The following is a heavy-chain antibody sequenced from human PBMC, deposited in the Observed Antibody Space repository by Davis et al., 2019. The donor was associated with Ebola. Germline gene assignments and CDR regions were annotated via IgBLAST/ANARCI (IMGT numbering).Heavy chain of an antibody. CDR1: GFTFSNYG. CDR3: ANIESGSWYPYFYYYAMDV. V-gene: IGHV3-30*18. CDR2: ISSDGSNK. J-gene: IGHJ6*02. D-gene: IGHD6-13*01. Sequence: GESLKISCAASGFTFSNYGMHWVRQAPGKGLEWVAVISSDGSNKHYADSVRGRFTISRDNSKSTLFLQINSLRAEDTAVYYCANIESGSWYPYFYYYAMDVWGQGTTVTVSS.